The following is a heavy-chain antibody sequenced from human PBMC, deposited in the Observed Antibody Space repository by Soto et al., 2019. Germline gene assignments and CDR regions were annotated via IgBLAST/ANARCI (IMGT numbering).Heavy chain of an antibody. CDR3: ARDRRLGYCSGGSCYAL. D-gene: IGHD2-15*01. V-gene: IGHV3-21*01. J-gene: IGHJ4*02. CDR2: ISSSSSYI. CDR1: GFNFSSYS. Sequence: GGSLRLSCAASGFNFSSYSMNWVRQAPGKGLEWVSSISSSSSYIYNADSVKGRFTIYRDNAKNSLYLQMNSLRAEDTAVYYCARDRRLGYCSGGSCYALWGQGTLVTVSS.